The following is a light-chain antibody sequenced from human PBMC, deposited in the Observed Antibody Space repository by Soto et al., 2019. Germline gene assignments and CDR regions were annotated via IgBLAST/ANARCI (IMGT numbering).Light chain of an antibody. CDR2: DDS. V-gene: IGKV1-5*01. Sequence: DIQMPQSPSTLYASVRDRVTITCRASQSISSWLAWYKQRPGQAPNLLIYDDSSLESGVPSRFSGSGSGTEFTLTISTLQPDDFATYYCQQYHTWGTFGQGTRVEIK. J-gene: IGKJ1*01. CDR3: QQYHTWGT. CDR1: QSISSW.